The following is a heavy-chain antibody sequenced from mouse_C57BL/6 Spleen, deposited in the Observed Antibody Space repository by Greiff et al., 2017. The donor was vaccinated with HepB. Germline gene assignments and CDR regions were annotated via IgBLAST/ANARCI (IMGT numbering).Heavy chain of an antibody. Sequence: QVQLQQSGPELVKPGASVKISCKASGYSFTSYYIHWVKQRPGQGLEWIGWIYPGSGNTKYNEKFKGKATLTADTSSSTAYMQLSSLTSEDSAVYYGARGVYYAMDYWGQGTSVTVSS. V-gene: IGHV1-66*01. CDR2: IYPGSGNT. J-gene: IGHJ4*01. CDR3: ARGVYYAMDY. CDR1: GYSFTSYY.